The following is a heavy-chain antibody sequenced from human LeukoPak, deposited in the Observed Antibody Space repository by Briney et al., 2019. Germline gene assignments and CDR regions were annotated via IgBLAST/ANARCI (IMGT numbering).Heavy chain of an antibody. CDR1: GFTFSSYW. CDR3: ARDQRYCSSSSCPWEPFDY. CDR2: IKQDGSEK. J-gene: IGHJ4*02. V-gene: IGHV3-7*05. D-gene: IGHD2-2*01. Sequence: PGGSLRLSCAASGFTFSSYWMSWVRQAPGKGLEWVANIKQDGSEKYYVDSVKGRSTISRDNAKNSLYLQMNSLRAEDTAVYYCARDQRYCSSSSCPWEPFDYWGQGTLVTVSS.